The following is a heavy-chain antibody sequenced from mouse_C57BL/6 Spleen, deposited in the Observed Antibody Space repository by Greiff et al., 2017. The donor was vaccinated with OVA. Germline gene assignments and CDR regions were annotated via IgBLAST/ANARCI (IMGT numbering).Heavy chain of an antibody. CDR1: GFTFSDYG. V-gene: IGHV5-17*01. Sequence: EVKLMESGGGLVKPGGSLKLSCAASGFTFSDYGMHWVRQAPEKGLEWVAYISSGSSTIYYADTVKGRFTISRDNAKNTLFLQMTSLRSEDTAMYYCARGSNYETWFAYWGQGTLVTVSA. J-gene: IGHJ3*01. D-gene: IGHD2-3*01. CDR2: ISSGSSTI. CDR3: ARGSNYETWFAY.